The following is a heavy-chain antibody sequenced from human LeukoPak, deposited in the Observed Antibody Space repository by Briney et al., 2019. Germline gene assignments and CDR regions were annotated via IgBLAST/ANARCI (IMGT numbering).Heavy chain of an antibody. CDR1: GFTFDDYG. Sequence: GGSLRLSCAASGFTFDDYGMSWVRQAPGKGLEWVSGINWNGGSTGYADSVKGRFTISRDNAKNSLYLQMNSLRAEDTAVYYCARARGDSSGYYYDYWGQGTLVTVSS. CDR2: INWNGGST. V-gene: IGHV3-20*04. D-gene: IGHD3-22*01. J-gene: IGHJ4*02. CDR3: ARARGDSSGYYYDY.